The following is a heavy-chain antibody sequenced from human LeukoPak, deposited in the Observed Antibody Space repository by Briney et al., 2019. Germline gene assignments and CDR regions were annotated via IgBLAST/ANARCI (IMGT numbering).Heavy chain of an antibody. V-gene: IGHV4-59*01. CDR1: GDSMRNYH. CDR3: VRSGLVRGVST. Sequence: SETLSLTFIVSGDSMRNYHCTWIRQSPGKELEWMGSISYSGSTNYNPSLKNRVTMSIDTSKNQFSLKLNSVTVADTAFYYCVRSGLVRGVSTWGQGTLVTVSS. D-gene: IGHD3-10*01. J-gene: IGHJ4*02. CDR2: ISYSGST.